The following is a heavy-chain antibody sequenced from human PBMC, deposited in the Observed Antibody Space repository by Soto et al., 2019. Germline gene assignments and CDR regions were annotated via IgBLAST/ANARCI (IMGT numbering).Heavy chain of an antibody. CDR3: AATGYYYGMDV. D-gene: IGHD4-4*01. V-gene: IGHV4-39*01. CDR2: IYYSGST. J-gene: IGHJ6*02. CDR1: GGSISSSSYY. Sequence: ASETLSLTCTVSGGSISSSSYYWGWIRQPPGKGLEWIGSIYYSGSTYYNPSLKSRVTISVDTSKNQFSLKLSSVTAADTAVYYCAATGYYYGMDVWGQGTTVTVSS.